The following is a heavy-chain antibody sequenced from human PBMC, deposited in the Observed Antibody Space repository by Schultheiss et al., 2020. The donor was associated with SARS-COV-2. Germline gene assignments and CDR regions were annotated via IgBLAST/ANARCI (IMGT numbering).Heavy chain of an antibody. CDR2: ISHDGSHS. V-gene: IGHV3-30-3*01. D-gene: IGHD2-15*01. J-gene: IGHJ4*02. CDR1: GFTVSSNY. CDR3: ARDYCSGESCYCFAY. Sequence: GGSLRLSCAASGFTVSSNYMSWVRQAPGKGLEWVAVISHDGSHSYYADSVKGRFTISRDNSKNTLYLQMNSLRAEDTAVYYCARDYCSGESCYCFAYWGQGTLVTVSS.